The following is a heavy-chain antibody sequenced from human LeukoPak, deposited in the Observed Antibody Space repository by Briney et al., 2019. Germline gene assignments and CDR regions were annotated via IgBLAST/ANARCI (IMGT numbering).Heavy chain of an antibody. V-gene: IGHV3-30*02. CDR3: AKADWYYFDY. Sequence: GGSLRLSCAASGFTFSSYGMHWVRQAPGKGLEWVAFIRYDGSNKCYADSEKGRFTISRDNSKNTLYLQMNSLRAEDTAVYYCAKADWYYFDYWGQGTLVTVSS. CDR1: GFTFSSYG. CDR2: IRYDGSNK. J-gene: IGHJ4*02. D-gene: IGHD3-9*01.